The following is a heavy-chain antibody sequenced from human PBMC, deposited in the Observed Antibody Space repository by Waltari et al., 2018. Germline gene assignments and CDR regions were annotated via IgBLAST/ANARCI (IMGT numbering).Heavy chain of an antibody. CDR2: TNHSGIT. CDR1: GGSFSGYY. J-gene: IGHJ5*02. Sequence: QVQLQQWGAGLLKPSETLSLTCAVYGGSFSGYYWSWSRRPPGKGLEWMGETNHSGITNYNPSLKSRVTISVDTSKNQFSLKLSSVTAADTAVYYCAREGGKLEERGPPNWFDPWGQGTLVTVSS. V-gene: IGHV4-34*01. D-gene: IGHD1-1*01. CDR3: AREGGKLEERGPPNWFDP.